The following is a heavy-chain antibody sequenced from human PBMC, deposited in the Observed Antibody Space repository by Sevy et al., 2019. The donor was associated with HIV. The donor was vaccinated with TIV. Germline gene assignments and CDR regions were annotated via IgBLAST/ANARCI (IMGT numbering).Heavy chain of an antibody. J-gene: IGHJ6*03. CDR1: GGSISSSSYY. CDR2: IYYSGST. CDR3: DDPFRGETPETRSPRRRGSVTAAETAVYYCARHARDFGVVISFTKYYYYMDV. D-gene: IGHD3-10*01. V-gene: IGHV4-39*01. Sequence: SETLSLTCTVSGGSISSSSYYWGWIRQPPGKGLEWIGSIYYSGSTYYNPSLKSRVTISVDTSKNQFSLKLSPVTASPPRPRRGDDPFRGETPETRSPRRRGSVTAAETAVYYCARHARDFGVVISFTKYYYYMDVWGKGTTVTVSS.